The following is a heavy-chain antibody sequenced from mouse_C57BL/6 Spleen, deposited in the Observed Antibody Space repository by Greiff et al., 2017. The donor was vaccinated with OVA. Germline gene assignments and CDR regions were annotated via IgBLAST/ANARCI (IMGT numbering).Heavy chain of an antibody. V-gene: IGHV1-36*01. CDR3: AGGLRQDYFDY. J-gene: IGHJ2*01. CDR1: GFTFTDYY. CDR2: VYPYNGGT. D-gene: IGHD2-4*01. Sequence: LMEPGPSVKISCKASGFTFTDYYMHWVKQSHGKSLEWIGLVYPYNGGTSYNQKFKGKATLTVDTSSSTAYMELNSLTSEDSAVYYCAGGLRQDYFDYWGQGTTLTVSS.